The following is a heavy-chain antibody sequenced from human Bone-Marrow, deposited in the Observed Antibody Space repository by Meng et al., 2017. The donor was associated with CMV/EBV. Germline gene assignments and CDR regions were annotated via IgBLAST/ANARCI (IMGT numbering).Heavy chain of an antibody. CDR1: GGTFSSYA. Sequence: SVKVSCKASGGTFSSYAISWVRQAPGQGLEWMGGIIPIFGTANYAQKFQGRVTINTDESTTTAYMELSSLRSEDTAVYYCARAPSIAAPFDYWGQGTRVTVSS. CDR3: ARAPSIAAPFDY. J-gene: IGHJ4*02. V-gene: IGHV1-69*05. D-gene: IGHD6-6*01. CDR2: IIPIFGTA.